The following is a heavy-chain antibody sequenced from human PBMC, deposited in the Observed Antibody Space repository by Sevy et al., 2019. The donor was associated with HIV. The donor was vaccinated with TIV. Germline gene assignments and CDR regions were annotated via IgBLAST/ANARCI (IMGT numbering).Heavy chain of an antibody. CDR1: GYTFDNYG. V-gene: IGHV1-18*01. CDR3: ARDMGWQLLPLGMDV. J-gene: IGHJ6*02. D-gene: IGHD2-15*01. CDR2: ITAYNGNT. Sequence: ASVKVSCKASGYTFDNYGISWVRQAPGQGLKWMGWITAYNGNTNYAQNLQGRVTMTTYTSTSTAYMELTNLRSGDTAVYYWARDMGWQLLPLGMDVWGQGTTVTVSS.